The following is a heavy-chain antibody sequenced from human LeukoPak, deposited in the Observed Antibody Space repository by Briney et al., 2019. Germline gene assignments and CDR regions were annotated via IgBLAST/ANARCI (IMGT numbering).Heavy chain of an antibody. CDR2: IKQDGSET. Sequence: PGGSLRLSCATSGFTFSSFWMSWVRQAPGKGLEWVANIKQDGSETNYVDSVRGRFTISRDNAKNSLHLQMNSLRVEDTAVYYCAKNGGPHGMDGGGQGPTVTVS. CDR3: AKNGGPHGMDG. CDR1: GFTFSSFW. D-gene: IGHD3-16*01. J-gene: IGHJ6*02. V-gene: IGHV3-7*02.